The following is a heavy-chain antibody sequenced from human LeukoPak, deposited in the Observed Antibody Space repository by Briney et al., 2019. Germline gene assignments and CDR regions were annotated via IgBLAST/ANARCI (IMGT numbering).Heavy chain of an antibody. J-gene: IGHJ4*02. CDR3: DRVGSGYDSSDY. D-gene: IGHD5-12*01. V-gene: IGHV1-46*03. Sequence: ASVKVSCKASGYTFTNYYMHWVRQAPGQGLEWMGMINPSGGSTSYAQKFQGRVTMIRDTSTSTVYMELSSLRSEDTAVYYCDRVGSGYDSSDYWGQGTLVTVSS. CDR2: INPSGGST. CDR1: GYTFTNYY.